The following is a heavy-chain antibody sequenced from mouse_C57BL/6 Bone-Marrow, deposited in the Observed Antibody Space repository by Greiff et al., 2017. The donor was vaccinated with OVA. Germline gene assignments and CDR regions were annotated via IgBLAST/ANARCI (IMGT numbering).Heavy chain of an antibody. CDR2: INPSNGGT. CDR1: GYTFTSYW. Sequence: QVQLQQPGTELVKPGASVKLSCKASGYTFTSYWMHWVKQRPGQGLEWIGNINPSNGGTNYNEKFKSKATLTVDQSSSTACMQLSSLTSEVSAVYYGACSRGYCGGCDYWGQGTTLTVSS. J-gene: IGHJ2*01. CDR3: ACSRGYCGGCDY. V-gene: IGHV1-53*01. D-gene: IGHD2-3*01.